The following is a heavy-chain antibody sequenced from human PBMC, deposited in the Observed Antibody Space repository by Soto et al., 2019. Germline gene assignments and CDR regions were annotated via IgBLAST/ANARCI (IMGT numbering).Heavy chain of an antibody. CDR3: ARVPDSSGYYEWFDP. CDR2: INSDGSST. J-gene: IGHJ5*02. V-gene: IGHV3-74*01. Sequence: PGGSLRLSCAASGFTFSSYWMHWVRQAPGKGLVWVSRINSDGSSTSYADSVKGRFTISRDNAKNTLYLQMNSLRAEDTAVYYCARVPDSSGYYEWFDPWGQGTLVTVSS. CDR1: GFTFSSYW. D-gene: IGHD3-22*01.